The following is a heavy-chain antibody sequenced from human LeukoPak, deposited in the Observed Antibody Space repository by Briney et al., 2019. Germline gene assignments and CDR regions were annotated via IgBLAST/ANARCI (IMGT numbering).Heavy chain of an antibody. J-gene: IGHJ3*02. CDR2: IYCSGST. CDR3: ARDVSLLGLARDAFDI. V-gene: IGHV4-30-4*01. D-gene: IGHD3-10*01. CDR1: GGSISSGDYY. Sequence: SQTLSLTCTVSGGSISSGDYYWSWIRQPPGKGLEWIGYIYCSGSTYYNPSLKSRVTISVDTSKNQFSLKLSSVTAADTAVYYCARDVSLLGLARDAFDIWGQGTMVTVSS.